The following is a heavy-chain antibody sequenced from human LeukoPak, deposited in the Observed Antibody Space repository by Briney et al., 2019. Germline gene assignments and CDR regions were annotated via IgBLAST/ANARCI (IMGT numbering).Heavy chain of an antibody. CDR3: TRRRDSSRLNWFDP. J-gene: IGHJ5*02. Sequence: GGSLRLSCAASGFTFSGSAMHWVRQASGKGLEWVGRIRSKANSYATAYAASVKGRFTISRDDSKNTAYLQMNSLKTEDTAVYYCTRRRDSSRLNWFDPWGQGTLVTVSS. CDR2: IRSKANSYAT. CDR1: GFTFSGSA. V-gene: IGHV3-73*01. D-gene: IGHD6-19*01.